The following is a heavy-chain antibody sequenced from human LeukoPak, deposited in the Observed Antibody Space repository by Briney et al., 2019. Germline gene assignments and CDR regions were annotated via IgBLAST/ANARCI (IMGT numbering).Heavy chain of an antibody. J-gene: IGHJ4*02. CDR3: AREVGDYYDSSGSFGY. CDR2: INSDGSRT. D-gene: IGHD3-22*01. V-gene: IGHV3-74*01. CDR1: GFTFSSHW. Sequence: GGSLRLSCAASGFTFSSHWMHWVRQGLGKGLVWVSRINSDGSRTIYADSVKGRFTISRDSAKNTLYLQMNSLRAEDTAVYYCAREVGDYYDSSGSFGYWGQGTLVTVSS.